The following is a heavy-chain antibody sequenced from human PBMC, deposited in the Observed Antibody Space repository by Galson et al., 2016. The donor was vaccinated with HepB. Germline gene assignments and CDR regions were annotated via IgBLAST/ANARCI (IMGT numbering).Heavy chain of an antibody. CDR3: ARDSWGADY. D-gene: IGHD7-27*01. CDR2: THTNVGTT. CDR1: GSNFIPYN. V-gene: IGHV1-46*01. J-gene: IGHJ4*02. Sequence: SCKASGSNFIPYNMHWVRPAPGQGLEWMGMTHTNVGTTTYAQKFQGRVTMTWDTSRSTVYMELSSLRSEDSAVYFCARDSWGADYWGQGTLVTVSS.